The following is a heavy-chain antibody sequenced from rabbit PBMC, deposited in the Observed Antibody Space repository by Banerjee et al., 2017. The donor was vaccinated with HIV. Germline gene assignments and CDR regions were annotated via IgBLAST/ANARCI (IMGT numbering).Heavy chain of an antibody. D-gene: IGHD6-1*01. V-gene: IGHV1S45*01. CDR2: IYISGGSA. J-gene: IGHJ6*01. Sequence: QQQLEESGGGLVKPGGTLTLTCKASGIDFSSYYYMCWVRQAPGKGLEWIACIYISGGSAFYASWAKGRFTISKTSSTTLTLQMTSLTAADTATYFCARSTYGYDDYADLYYAAMDLWGPGTLVTVS. CDR3: ARSTYGYDDYADLYYAAMDL. CDR1: GIDFSSYYY.